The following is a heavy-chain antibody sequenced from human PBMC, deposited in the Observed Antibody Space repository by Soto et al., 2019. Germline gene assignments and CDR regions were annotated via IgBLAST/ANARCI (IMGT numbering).Heavy chain of an antibody. Sequence: SETLTLTCGVSGGSLSGATYSWNWIRQPPGKGLEWIGYIFPSGTTYYNPSLKSRVTISIDVSKNQFSLSLRSFTAADTAVYYCARSREFDYWSQGTLVTVSS. CDR3: ARSREFDY. V-gene: IGHV4-30-2*01. CDR1: GGSLSGATYS. CDR2: IFPSGTT. J-gene: IGHJ4*02.